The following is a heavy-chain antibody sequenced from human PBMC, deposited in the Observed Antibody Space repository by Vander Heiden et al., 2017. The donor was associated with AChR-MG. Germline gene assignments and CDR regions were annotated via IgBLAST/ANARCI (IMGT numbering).Heavy chain of an antibody. D-gene: IGHD4-17*01. CDR3: AREDYGDYLDAFDI. CDR2: IYYSGST. V-gene: IGHV4-31*03. Sequence: QVQLQESGPGLVKPSQTLSLSCTVSGGPISRGGYYWSWIRQHPGKGLEWIGYIYYSGSTYYNPSLKSRVTISVDTSKNQFSLKLSSVTAADTAVYYCAREDYGDYLDAFDIWCQGTMVTVSS. J-gene: IGHJ3*02. CDR1: GGPISRGGYY.